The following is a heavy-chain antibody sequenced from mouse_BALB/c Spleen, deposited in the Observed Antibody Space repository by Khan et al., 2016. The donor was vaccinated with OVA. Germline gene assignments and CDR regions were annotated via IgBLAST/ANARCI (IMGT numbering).Heavy chain of an antibody. D-gene: IGHD1-1*01. V-gene: IGHV1S135*01. Sequence: VQLKQSGPELVKPGASVKVSCKASGYSFTDYNMFWVKQSHGKSLEWIGYIDPYNGGNTYNQKFKGKATLTVDKSSSTAFMHLNSLTSEDSAVYYCALIDYYGSGFDYWGQGTTVTVSS. CDR3: ALIDYYGSGFDY. CDR2: IDPYNGGN. CDR1: GYSFTDYN. J-gene: IGHJ2*01.